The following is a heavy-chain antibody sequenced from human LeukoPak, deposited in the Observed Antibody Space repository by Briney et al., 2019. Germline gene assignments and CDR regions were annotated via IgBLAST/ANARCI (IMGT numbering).Heavy chain of an antibody. J-gene: IGHJ4*02. V-gene: IGHV3-23*01. CDR1: GFTFSHFA. CDR3: AKLKRVGIAPFDD. Sequence: PGGSLRLSCVVSGFTFSHFAMSWVRQAPGKGLQCDAYFVKGRFTISRDNSKNTLYLQMTGLRAEDTAVYYCAKLKRVGIAPFDDWGQGILVTVSS. D-gene: IGHD3-10*01.